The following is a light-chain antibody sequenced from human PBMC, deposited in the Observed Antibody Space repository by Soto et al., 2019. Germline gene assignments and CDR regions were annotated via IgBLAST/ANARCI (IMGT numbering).Light chain of an antibody. CDR1: QGIRND. CDR2: GAS. V-gene: IGKV1-6*01. CDR3: LQDYNYPYT. Sequence: AIQMTQSPSSLSSSVGDRVTITCRASQGIRNDLGWYQQKPGKAPKFLIYGASSLQSGVPSRFSGSGSGTDFTLTINSLQPEDFAIYYCLQDYNYPYTFGQGTKLEIK. J-gene: IGKJ2*01.